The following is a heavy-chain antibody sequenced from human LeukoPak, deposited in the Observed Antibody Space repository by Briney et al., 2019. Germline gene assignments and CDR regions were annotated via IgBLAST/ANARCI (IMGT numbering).Heavy chain of an antibody. Sequence: GGSLRLSCVASGFTFKSYAMSWVRQAPGKGLEWVSAISGSGGSTYYADSVKGRFTISRDNSKNTLYLQMDSLRAEDTAVYYCAKYGEFLEWLSHHFDYWGQGTLVTVSS. D-gene: IGHD3-3*01. CDR3: AKYGEFLEWLSHHFDY. CDR1: GFTFKSYA. V-gene: IGHV3-23*01. CDR2: ISGSGGST. J-gene: IGHJ4*02.